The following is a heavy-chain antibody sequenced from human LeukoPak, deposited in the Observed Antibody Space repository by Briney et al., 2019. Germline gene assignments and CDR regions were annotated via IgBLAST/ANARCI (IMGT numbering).Heavy chain of an antibody. CDR2: IWYDGSNK. V-gene: IGHV3-33*01. D-gene: IGHD3-10*01. CDR1: GFTFSSYG. J-gene: IGHJ4*02. CDR3: ARDGQIWFGELWGPRYYFDY. Sequence: GGSLRLSCAASGFTFSSYGMHWVRQAPGKGLGWVAVIWYDGSNKYYADSVKGRFTISRDNSKNTLYLQMNSLRAEDTAVYYCARDGQIWFGELWGPRYYFDYWGQGTLVTVSS.